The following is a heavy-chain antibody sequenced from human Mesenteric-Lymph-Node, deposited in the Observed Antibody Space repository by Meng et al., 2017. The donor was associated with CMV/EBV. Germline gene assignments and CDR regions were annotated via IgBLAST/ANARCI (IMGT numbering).Heavy chain of an antibody. CDR1: GGSFSGYY. Sequence: HQWGPGFFKPSETLSFTCAVYGGSFSGYYWNWIRQSPEKGLEWIGEINHSGSTTYNPSFTSRIIISVDTSTNQISLNMSSVTAADTAVYYCARGSSYDILTGYFDYWGQGALVTVSS. D-gene: IGHD3-9*01. V-gene: IGHV4-34*01. J-gene: IGHJ4*02. CDR3: ARGSSYDILTGYFDY. CDR2: INHSGST.